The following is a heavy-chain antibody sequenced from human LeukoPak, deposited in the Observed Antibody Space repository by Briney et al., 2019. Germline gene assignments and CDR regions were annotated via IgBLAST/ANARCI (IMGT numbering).Heavy chain of an antibody. CDR3: ARDFGGLRWNYYFGY. CDR2: ISHDGSNK. J-gene: IGHJ4*02. D-gene: IGHD4-23*01. CDR1: GFTFSDYA. V-gene: IGHV3-30*04. Sequence: PGKSLRLSCAASGFTFSDYAMHWVRQDPGKGLEWVAIISHDGSNKYYADSVKGRFTISRDTSMNTLYLQMNSLREEDTGVYFCARDFGGLRWNYYFGYWGQGTLVTVSS.